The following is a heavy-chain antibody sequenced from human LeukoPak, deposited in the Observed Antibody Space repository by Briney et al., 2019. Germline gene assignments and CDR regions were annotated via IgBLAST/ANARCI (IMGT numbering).Heavy chain of an antibody. V-gene: IGHV4-38-2*02. J-gene: IGHJ5*02. CDR2: IYHSGST. D-gene: IGHD2-2*01. CDR1: GYSISSGYY. CDR3: ARGREYCGSTSCLNWFDP. Sequence: SETLSLTCSVSGYSISSGYYWGWIRQPPGKGLEWIGSIYHSGSTYYNPSLKSRVTISVDRSKNQFSLRLNSVTAADTAVYYCARGREYCGSTSCLNWFDPWGQGTLVTVSS.